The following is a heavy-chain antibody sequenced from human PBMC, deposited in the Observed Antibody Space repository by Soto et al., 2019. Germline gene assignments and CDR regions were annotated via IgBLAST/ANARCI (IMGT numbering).Heavy chain of an antibody. V-gene: IGHV4-31*03. CDR2: IYYSGST. CDR1: GGSISSGGYY. CDR3: AREGGIVGATAADY. J-gene: IGHJ4*02. D-gene: IGHD1-26*01. Sequence: QVQLQESGPGLVKPSQTLSLTCTVSGGSISSGGYYWSWLRQHPGKGLEWIGYIYYSGSTYYNPSLKSRGTISVDTSKNQFSLKLSSVTAADTAVYYCAREGGIVGATAADYWGQGTLVTVSS.